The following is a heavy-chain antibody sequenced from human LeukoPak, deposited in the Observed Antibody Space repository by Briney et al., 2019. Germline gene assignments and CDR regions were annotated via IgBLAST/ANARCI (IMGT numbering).Heavy chain of an antibody. Sequence: PSQTLSLTCTVSGGSISSYYWSWIRQPPGKGLEWIGYIYYSGSTNYNPSLKSRVTISVDTSKNQFSLKLSSVTAADTAVYYCATFGGLRDGYTNNWGQGTLVTVSS. CDR1: GGSISSYY. CDR2: IYYSGST. J-gene: IGHJ4*02. V-gene: IGHV4-59*08. D-gene: IGHD5-24*01. CDR3: ATFGGLRDGYTNN.